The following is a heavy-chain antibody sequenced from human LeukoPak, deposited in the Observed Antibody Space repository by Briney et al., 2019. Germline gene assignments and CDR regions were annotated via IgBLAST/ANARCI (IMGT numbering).Heavy chain of an antibody. CDR1: GGSISSYY. CDR2: IYYSGST. D-gene: IGHD5-18*01. Sequence: PSETLSLTCTVSGGSISSYYWSWIRQPPGKGLEWIGYIYYSGSTNYNPSLKSRVTISVDTSKNQFSPKLSSVTAADTAVYYCARDGYSYGYGAFDIWGQGTMVTVSS. CDR3: ARDGYSYGYGAFDI. V-gene: IGHV4-59*01. J-gene: IGHJ3*02.